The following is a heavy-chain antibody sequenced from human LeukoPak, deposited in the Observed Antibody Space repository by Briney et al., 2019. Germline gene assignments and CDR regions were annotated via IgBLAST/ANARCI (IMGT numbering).Heavy chain of an antibody. CDR2: ISYDGSNK. CDR1: GFTFSSYT. V-gene: IGHV3-30-3*01. J-gene: IGHJ4*02. D-gene: IGHD2-15*01. CDR3: ARDRGHDSVSYFHY. Sequence: AGGSLRLSCAASGFTFSSYTMHWVRQAPGKGLEWVTVISYDGSNKYYADSVKGRFTLSRDNSKNTVYLQMNSLRAEDTAVYYCARDRGHDSVSYFHYWGQGTLVTVSS.